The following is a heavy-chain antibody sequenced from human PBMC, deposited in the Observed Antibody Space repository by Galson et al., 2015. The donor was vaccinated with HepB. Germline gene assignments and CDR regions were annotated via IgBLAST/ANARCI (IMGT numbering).Heavy chain of an antibody. D-gene: IGHD3-22*01. V-gene: IGHV3-21*01. CDR2: ISSSSSYI. Sequence: SLRLSCAASGFTFSSYSMNWVRQAPGKGLEWVSSISSSSSYIYYADSVKGRFTISRDNAKNSLYLQMNSLRAEDTAVYYCARDHGYDSSGYYYVGWFDPWGQGTLVTVSS. CDR1: GFTFSSYS. J-gene: IGHJ5*02. CDR3: ARDHGYDSSGYYYVGWFDP.